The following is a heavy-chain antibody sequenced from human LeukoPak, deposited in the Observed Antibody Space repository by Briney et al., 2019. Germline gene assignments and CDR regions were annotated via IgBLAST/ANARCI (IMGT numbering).Heavy chain of an antibody. CDR2: IYYSGST. J-gene: IGHJ4*02. CDR1: GGSVSSGSYY. Sequence: SETLSLTCTVSGGSVSSGSYYWSWIRQPPGKGLEWIGYIYYSGSTNYNPSLKSRVTISVDSSKNQFSLKLSSVTAADTAVYYCARGTRGYSYGYVAYWGQGTLVTVSS. CDR3: ARGTRGYSYGYVAY. V-gene: IGHV4-61*01. D-gene: IGHD5-18*01.